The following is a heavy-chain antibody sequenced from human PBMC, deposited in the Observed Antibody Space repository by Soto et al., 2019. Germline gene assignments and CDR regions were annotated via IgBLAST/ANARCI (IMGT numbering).Heavy chain of an antibody. CDR2: GFPGDSKI. J-gene: IGHJ5*02. CDR3: ATVTRGFPDH. V-gene: IGHV5-51*01. D-gene: IGHD5-12*01. Sequence: XEFLKICCKTFGYSXTTYWIDWVSQIPGEGSEWMGMGFPGDSKIKHNPAIQGQVTISADKTITTAYLQWGSHKASDTAKYYCATVTRGFPDHWGHVTLVTVSS. CDR1: GYSXTTYW.